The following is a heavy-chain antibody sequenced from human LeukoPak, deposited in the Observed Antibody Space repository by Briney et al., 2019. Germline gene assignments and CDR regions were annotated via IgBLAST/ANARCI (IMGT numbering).Heavy chain of an antibody. CDR2: ISAYNGNT. J-gene: IGHJ4*02. CDR1: GYTFTSYG. CDR3: ARQRTLRQVTASDY. V-gene: IGHV1-18*01. D-gene: IGHD4-4*01. Sequence: GAPVKVSCKASGYTFTSYGISWVRQAPGQGLEWMGWISAYNGNTNYAQKLQGRVTMTTDTSTSTAYMELRSLRSDDTAVYYCARQRTLRQVTASDYWGQGTLVTVSS.